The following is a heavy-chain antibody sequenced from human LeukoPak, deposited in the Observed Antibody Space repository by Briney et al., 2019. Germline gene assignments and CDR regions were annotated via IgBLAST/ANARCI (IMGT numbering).Heavy chain of an antibody. D-gene: IGHD7-27*01. V-gene: IGHV3-7*03. J-gene: IGHJ5*02. CDR1: GFTFSSYW. CDR3: ARRQTGEFNWFDP. Sequence: QTGGSLRLSCAASGFTFSSYWMSWVRQAPGKGLEWVANIKQDGSEKYYVDSVKGRFTISRDNAKNSLYLQMNSLRAEDTAVYYCARRQTGEFNWFDPWGQGTLVTVSS. CDR2: IKQDGSEK.